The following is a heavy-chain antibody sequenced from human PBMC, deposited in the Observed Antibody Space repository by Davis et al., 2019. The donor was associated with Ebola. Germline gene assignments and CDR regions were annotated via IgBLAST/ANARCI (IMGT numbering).Heavy chain of an antibody. V-gene: IGHV2-70*11. CDR3: ARGPDGSGYYYGMDV. J-gene: IGHJ6*02. Sequence: SGPTLVKPTQTLTLTCTFSWFPLSTSGMCVSWIRQPPGKALEWLARIDWDDDKYYSTSLKTRLTISKDTSKNQVVLTMTNMDPVDTATYYCARGPDGSGYYYGMDVWGQGTTVTVSS. D-gene: IGHD2-15*01. CDR2: IDWDDDK. CDR1: WFPLSTSGMC.